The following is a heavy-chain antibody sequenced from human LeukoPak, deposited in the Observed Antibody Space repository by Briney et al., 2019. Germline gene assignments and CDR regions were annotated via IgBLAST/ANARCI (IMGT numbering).Heavy chain of an antibody. J-gene: IGHJ4*02. CDR3: ARDRYDYGFDY. V-gene: IGHV3-7*01. D-gene: IGHD4/OR15-4a*01. CDR1: GFTFSSYW. CDR2: IKQDGSEK. Sequence: GGSLRLSCAASGFTFSSYWVSWVRQAPGKGLEWVDNIKQDGSEKYYVDSVKGRFTISRDNAKNSLYLQMNSLRAEDTAVYYCARDRYDYGFDYWGQGTLVTVSS.